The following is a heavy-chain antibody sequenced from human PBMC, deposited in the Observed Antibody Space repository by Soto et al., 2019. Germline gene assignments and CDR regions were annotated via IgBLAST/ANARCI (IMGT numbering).Heavy chain of an antibody. V-gene: IGHV3-48*01. Sequence: GGSLRLSCAASGFTFSSYSMNWVRQAPGKGLEWVSYISSSSSTIYYADSVKGRFTISRDNAKNSLYLQMNSLRAEDTAVYYCAARMVRGVIITEFFDYWGQGTLVTVSS. CDR3: AARMVRGVIITEFFDY. D-gene: IGHD3-10*01. CDR2: ISSSSSTI. CDR1: GFTFSSYS. J-gene: IGHJ4*02.